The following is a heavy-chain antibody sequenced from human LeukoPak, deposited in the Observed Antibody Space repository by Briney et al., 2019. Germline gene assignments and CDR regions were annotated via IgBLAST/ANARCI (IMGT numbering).Heavy chain of an antibody. J-gene: IGHJ4*02. CDR1: GFTFSSYA. D-gene: IGHD3-10*01. V-gene: IGHV3-66*01. CDR2: IYTDGST. Sequence: PGGSLRLSCAASGFTFSSYAMSWVRQAPGKGLEWVSVIYTDGSTYYPDSVKDRFTISRDNSKNTLDLQMNSLRIEDTGLYFCATFRSGFGEYYWGQGTLVTVSS. CDR3: ATFRSGFGEYY.